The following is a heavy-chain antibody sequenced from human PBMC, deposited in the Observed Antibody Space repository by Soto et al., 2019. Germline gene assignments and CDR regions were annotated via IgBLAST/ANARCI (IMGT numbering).Heavy chain of an antibody. CDR3: ARWRYYYDSSGPGAFDI. J-gene: IGHJ3*02. V-gene: IGHV1-18*01. CDR1: GYTFTSYG. D-gene: IGHD3-22*01. CDR2: ISAYNGNT. Sequence: ASVKFSCRASGYTFTSYGISWVRQAPGQGLEWMGWISAYNGNTNYAQKLQGRVTMTTDTSTSTAYMELRGLRSDDTAVYYCARWRYYYDSSGPGAFDIWGQGTMVIVSS.